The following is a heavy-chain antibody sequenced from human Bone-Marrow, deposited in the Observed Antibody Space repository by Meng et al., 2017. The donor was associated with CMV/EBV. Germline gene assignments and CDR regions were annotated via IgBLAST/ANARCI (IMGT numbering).Heavy chain of an antibody. V-gene: IGHV3-30*02. CDR2: IRYDGSNK. D-gene: IGHD6-19*01. CDR3: AKRGSGWTGYYFDY. Sequence: GGSLRLSCAASGFTFSSYGMHWVRQAPGKGLEWVAFIRYDGSNKYYADSVKGRFTISRDNSKNTLYLQMNSLRAEDTAVYYCAKRGSGWTGYYFDYWGQGTLVTVSS. J-gene: IGHJ4*02. CDR1: GFTFSSYG.